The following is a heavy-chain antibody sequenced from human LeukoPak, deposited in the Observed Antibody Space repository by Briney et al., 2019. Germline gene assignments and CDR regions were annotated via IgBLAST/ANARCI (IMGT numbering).Heavy chain of an antibody. CDR2: IGARYGST. J-gene: IGHJ3*01. CDR3: AKDYYYDPVDAFDV. V-gene: IGHV3-23*01. Sequence: GRSLRLSCVASGFTFSCYAMSWVRQAPGKGLEWVSCIGARYGSTFYADSMKGRFTISRDNSKNTLYLQMSSLRAEDTAVYYCAKDYYYDPVDAFDVWGQGTMVSVSS. D-gene: IGHD3-22*01. CDR1: GFTFSCYA.